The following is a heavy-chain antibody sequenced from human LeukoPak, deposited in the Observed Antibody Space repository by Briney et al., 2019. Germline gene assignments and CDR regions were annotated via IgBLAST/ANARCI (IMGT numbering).Heavy chain of an antibody. Sequence: GGSLRLSCVASGFTFSTYALSWVRQAPGKGLEWVSAISSSDGSPYYADSVNGRFTISRDNSKNTLYLQMNSLRAEDTALYYCAKDQALSLSSSRALDYWGQGTLVTVSS. CDR1: GFTFSTYA. V-gene: IGHV3-23*01. D-gene: IGHD2-2*01. CDR2: ISSSDGSP. CDR3: AKDQALSLSSSRALDY. J-gene: IGHJ4*02.